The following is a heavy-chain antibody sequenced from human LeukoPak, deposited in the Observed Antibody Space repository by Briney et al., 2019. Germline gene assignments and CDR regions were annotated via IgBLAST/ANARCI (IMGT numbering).Heavy chain of an antibody. Sequence: PSETLSLTCAVYGGSFSGYYWSWIRQPPGKGLEWIGEINHSGSTNYNPSLKSRVTISVDTSKNQFSLKLSSVTAADTAVYYCARRAVAGSNWFDPWGQGTLVTVSS. CDR1: GGSFSGYY. CDR3: ARRAVAGSNWFDP. D-gene: IGHD6-19*01. CDR2: INHSGST. V-gene: IGHV4-34*01. J-gene: IGHJ5*02.